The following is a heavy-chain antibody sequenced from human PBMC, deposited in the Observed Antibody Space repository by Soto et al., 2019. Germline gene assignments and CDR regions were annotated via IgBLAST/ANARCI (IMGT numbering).Heavy chain of an antibody. Sequence: QVQLVQSGAEVKKPGSSVKVSCKASGGTFSTYAISWVRQAPGQGLEWMGGITPMFGRANYAQKFQDRVTTTADESTSTASMELSSLKSEDTAVYYCAKAASLYGAVHWYFDLWGRGTLVTVSS. D-gene: IGHD3-10*02. J-gene: IGHJ2*01. CDR1: GGTFSTYA. V-gene: IGHV1-69*12. CDR3: AKAASLYGAVHWYFDL. CDR2: ITPMFGRA.